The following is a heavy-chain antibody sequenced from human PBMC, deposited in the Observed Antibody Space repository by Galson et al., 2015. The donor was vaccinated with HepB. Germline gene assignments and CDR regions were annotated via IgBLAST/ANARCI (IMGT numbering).Heavy chain of an antibody. CDR3: ARRVWFGELLGAFDI. CDR2: IFYSGST. J-gene: IGHJ3*02. V-gene: IGHV4-39*01. Sequence: LSLTCTVSGGSISSSNYYWGWIRQPPGKGLEWIGSIFYSGSTYYNPSLKSRVTISVDTSKNQFSLKLSSVTAADTAVYYCARRVWFGELLGAFDIWGQGTMVTVSS. CDR1: GGSISSSNYY. D-gene: IGHD3-10*01.